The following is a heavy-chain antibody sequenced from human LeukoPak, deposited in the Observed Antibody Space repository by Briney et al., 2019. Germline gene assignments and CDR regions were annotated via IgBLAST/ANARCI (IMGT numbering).Heavy chain of an antibody. CDR1: GFTFSSYW. Sequence: GGSLRLSCAASGFTFSSYWMSWVRQAPGKGLVWVANIKQDGSEKYYVDSVKGRFTISRDNSKNTLYLQMNSLRAEDTAVYYCARPLGEWLFGQRDDAFDIWGQGTMVTVSS. CDR2: IKQDGSEK. CDR3: ARPLGEWLFGQRDDAFDI. J-gene: IGHJ3*02. V-gene: IGHV3-7*01. D-gene: IGHD3-3*01.